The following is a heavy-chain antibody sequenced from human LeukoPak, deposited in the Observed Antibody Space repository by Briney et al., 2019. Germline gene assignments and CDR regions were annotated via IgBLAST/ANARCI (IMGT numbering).Heavy chain of an antibody. CDR2: IYTSGST. J-gene: IGHJ6*02. Sequence: PSQTLSLTCTVSGGSVSGGSYYWSWNRQPAGKGLEWIGRIYTSGSTNYNPSLKSRVTISVDTSKNQFSLKLSSVTAADTAVYYCARELRPYGMDVWGQGSTVTVSS. CDR1: GGSVSGGSYY. V-gene: IGHV4-61*02. D-gene: IGHD4-17*01. CDR3: ARELRPYGMDV.